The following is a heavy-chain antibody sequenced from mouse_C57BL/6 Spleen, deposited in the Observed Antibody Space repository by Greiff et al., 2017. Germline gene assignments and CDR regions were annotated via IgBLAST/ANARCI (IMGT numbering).Heavy chain of an antibody. CDR1: GFTFSDYG. CDR3: ARGGTTVVADGGYFDV. Sequence: EVQVVESGGGLVKPGGSLKLSCAASGFTFSDYGMHWVRQAPEKGLEWVAYISSGSSTIYYADTVKGRFTISRDNAKNTLFLQMTSLRSEDTAMYYWARGGTTVVADGGYFDVWGTGTTVTVSS. V-gene: IGHV5-17*01. CDR2: ISSGSSTI. J-gene: IGHJ1*03. D-gene: IGHD1-1*01.